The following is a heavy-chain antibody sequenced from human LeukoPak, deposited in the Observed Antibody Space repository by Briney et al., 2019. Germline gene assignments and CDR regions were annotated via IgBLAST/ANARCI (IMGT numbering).Heavy chain of an antibody. CDR1: GGSISSSSYY. Sequence: SETLSLTCTVSGGSISSSSYYWAWIRQPPGKGLEWIANIYYSGSTYFNPSLKSRVTISKDTSKNQFSLKLTSVTAADTAVYYCARLVPPGWFDPWGQGTLVTVSS. CDR3: ARLVPPGWFDP. CDR2: IYYSGST. J-gene: IGHJ5*02. V-gene: IGHV4-39*01.